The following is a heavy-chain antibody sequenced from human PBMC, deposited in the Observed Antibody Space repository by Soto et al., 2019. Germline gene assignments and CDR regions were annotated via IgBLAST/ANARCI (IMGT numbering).Heavy chain of an antibody. D-gene: IGHD6-19*01. V-gene: IGHV1-3*01. CDR3: ARDIAVAGPTGEQKDYYYYGMDV. CDR2: INAGNGNT. CDR1: GYTFTSYA. J-gene: IGHJ6*02. Sequence: ASVKVSCKASGYTFTSYAMHWVRQAPGQRLEWMGWINAGNGNTKYSQKFQGRVTITAGESTSTAYMELSSLRSEDTAVYYCARDIAVAGPTGEQKDYYYYGMDVWGQGTTVTVSS.